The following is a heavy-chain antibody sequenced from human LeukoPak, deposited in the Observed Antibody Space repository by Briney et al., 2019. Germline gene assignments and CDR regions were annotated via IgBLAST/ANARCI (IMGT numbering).Heavy chain of an antibody. D-gene: IGHD4-17*01. Sequence: PSETLSLTCTVSGGSISSYYWSWIRQPPGKGLEWIGYIYYSGSTNYNPSLKSRVTISVDTSKNQFSLKLSSVTAADTAVYYCAREVTTAHIDYWGQGTLVTVSS. CDR3: AREVTTAHIDY. CDR1: GGSISSYY. J-gene: IGHJ4*02. CDR2: IYYSGST. V-gene: IGHV4-59*01.